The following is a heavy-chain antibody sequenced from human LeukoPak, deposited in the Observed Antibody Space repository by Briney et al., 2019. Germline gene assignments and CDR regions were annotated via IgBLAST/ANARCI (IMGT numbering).Heavy chain of an antibody. D-gene: IGHD3-22*01. CDR2: INGDGSTT. CDR1: GFAFNKYW. V-gene: IGHV3-74*01. Sequence: GSLRLSCAASGFAFNKYWMHWVRQTPGKGLAWVSRINGDGSTTSYADSVKGGFTISRDNAKNTLYLQMSSLRAEDTAVYYCATGNYYDSRGYYTFGHWGQGTLVTVSS. CDR3: ATGNYYDSRGYYTFGH. J-gene: IGHJ4*02.